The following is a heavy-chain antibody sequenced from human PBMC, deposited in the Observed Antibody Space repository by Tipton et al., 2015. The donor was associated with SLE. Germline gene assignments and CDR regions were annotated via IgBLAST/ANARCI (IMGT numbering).Heavy chain of an antibody. Sequence: QLVQSGAEVKKPGASVKVSCKASGYTFTGYYIHWVRQAPGQGLEWLGIINPSAGSTSYAQKFQGRVTMTRDTSTSTVYMELNSLRSDDTAVYYCARELTIFGVVEDYWGQGTLVTVSS. J-gene: IGHJ4*02. CDR2: INPSAGST. D-gene: IGHD3-3*01. V-gene: IGHV1-46*01. CDR3: ARELTIFGVVEDY. CDR1: GYTFTGYY.